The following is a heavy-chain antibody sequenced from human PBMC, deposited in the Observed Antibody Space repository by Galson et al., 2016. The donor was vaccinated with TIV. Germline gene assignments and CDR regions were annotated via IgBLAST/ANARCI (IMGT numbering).Heavy chain of an antibody. CDR2: VSGSGGAT. CDR1: GFTFSSYG. Sequence: SLRLSCAVSGFTFSSYGMTWVRQTPGKGLEWVSTVSGSGGATYYAESVKGRFTISRDNSKSLVYLQMNSLRAEDTAVYYCAKDRGRETPLRIEAAGPHDAFDIWGQGTMVTVSS. V-gene: IGHV3-23*01. D-gene: IGHD6-13*01. CDR3: AKDRGRETPLRIEAAGPHDAFDI. J-gene: IGHJ3*02.